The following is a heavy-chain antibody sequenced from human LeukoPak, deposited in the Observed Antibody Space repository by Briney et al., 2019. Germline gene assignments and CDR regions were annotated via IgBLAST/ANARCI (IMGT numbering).Heavy chain of an antibody. CDR1: GFTFSSYS. J-gene: IGHJ4*02. Sequence: GGSLRLSRAASGFTFSSYSMNWVRQAPGKGLEWVSSISSSSSYIYYADSVKGRFTISRDNAKNSLYLQMNSLRAEDTAVYYCARDPGGSLYYFDYWGQGTLVTASS. CDR3: ARDPGGSLYYFDY. CDR2: ISSSSSYI. V-gene: IGHV3-21*01. D-gene: IGHD1-26*01.